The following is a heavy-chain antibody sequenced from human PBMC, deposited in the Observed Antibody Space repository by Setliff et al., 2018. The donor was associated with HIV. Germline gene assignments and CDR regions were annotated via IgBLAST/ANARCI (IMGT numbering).Heavy chain of an antibody. J-gene: IGHJ4*02. V-gene: IGHV4-39*07. CDR1: GGSFIGSSFQ. CDR3: ARGPPFAY. CDR2: IAYSGTTMYT. Sequence: ETLSLTCTVSGGSFIGSSFQSTWIRQTPGKGLEWIADIAYSGTTMYTNYNPSLESRVIVSEDTSRDQFFLKLTSMTADDTAIYYCARGPPFAYWGQGLLVTVSS.